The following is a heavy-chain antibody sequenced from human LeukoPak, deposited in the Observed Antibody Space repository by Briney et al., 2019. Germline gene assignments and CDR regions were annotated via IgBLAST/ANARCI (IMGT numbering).Heavy chain of an antibody. CDR2: ISGSGGST. CDR3: AKHAGFGELSYYYYMDV. J-gene: IGHJ6*03. V-gene: IGHV3-23*01. CDR1: GFTFSSYW. D-gene: IGHD3-10*01. Sequence: GGSLRLSCAASGFTFSSYWMSWVRQAPGKGLEWVSAISGSGGSTYYADSVKGRFTISRDNSKNTLYLQMNSLRAEDTAVYYCAKHAGFGELSYYYYMDVWGKGTTVTVSS.